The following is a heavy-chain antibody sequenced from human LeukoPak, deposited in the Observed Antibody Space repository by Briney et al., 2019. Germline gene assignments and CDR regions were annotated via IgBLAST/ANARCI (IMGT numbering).Heavy chain of an antibody. CDR1: GGSISSDSYY. CDR2: IYYSVST. J-gene: IGHJ3*02. V-gene: IGHV4-39*01. CDR3: ARPGIVGATLDAFDI. D-gene: IGHD1-26*01. Sequence: PSETLSLTCTVSGGSISSDSYYWAWIRQPPGKGLEWIASIYYSVSTYYNPSLKSRVTISVDTSRNQFSLKLSSVTAADTAVYYCARPGIVGATLDAFDIWGQGTMVTVSS.